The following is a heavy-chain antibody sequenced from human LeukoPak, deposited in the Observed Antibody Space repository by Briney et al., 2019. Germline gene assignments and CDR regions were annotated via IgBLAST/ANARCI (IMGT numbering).Heavy chain of an antibody. Sequence: SETLSLTCTVSGDSISSYFWTWIRQSPGKGLEWIGYVHDSGGTNYNPSLESRVTISADTSKNQFSLKLTSVTAADTAVYYCVRDHIRRGCGTNICYPMDVWGKGTTVTVSS. D-gene: IGHD2-2*01. CDR3: VRDHIRRGCGTNICYPMDV. CDR2: VHDSGGT. CDR1: GDSISSYF. V-gene: IGHV4-59*01. J-gene: IGHJ6*04.